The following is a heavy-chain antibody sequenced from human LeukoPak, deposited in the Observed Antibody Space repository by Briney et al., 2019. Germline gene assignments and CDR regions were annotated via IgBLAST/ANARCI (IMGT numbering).Heavy chain of an antibody. Sequence: LPGGSLRLSCAASGFTFSSYATSWVRQAPGKGMEWVSAISSGGSTYYADSVRGRFTMSRDDSKNTLDLQMNSLRAEDTAVYFCAKRSGYFDYWGQGTLVTVSS. CDR2: ISSGGST. CDR3: AKRSGYFDY. J-gene: IGHJ4*02. V-gene: IGHV3-23*01. CDR1: GFTFSSYA. D-gene: IGHD2-15*01.